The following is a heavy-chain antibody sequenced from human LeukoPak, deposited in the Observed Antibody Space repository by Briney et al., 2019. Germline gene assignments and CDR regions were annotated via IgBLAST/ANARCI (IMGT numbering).Heavy chain of an antibody. CDR3: ARHAVRNHDAFDI. V-gene: IGHV4-59*08. CDR1: GGSISSYY. J-gene: IGHJ3*02. CDR2: IYYSGST. D-gene: IGHD1-14*01. Sequence: SETLSLTCTVSGGSISSYYWSWIRQPPGKGLEWIGYIYYSGSTNYNPSLKSRVTISVDTSKNQFSLKLSSVTAADTAVYYCARHAVRNHDAFDIWGQGTMVAVSS.